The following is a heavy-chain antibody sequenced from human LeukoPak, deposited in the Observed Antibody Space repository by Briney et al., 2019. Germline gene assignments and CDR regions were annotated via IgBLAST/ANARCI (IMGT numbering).Heavy chain of an antibody. Sequence: PGGFLRLSCAASGITVTTNYMSWVRQAPGKGLEWVAVISYDGSNKYYADSVKGRFTISRDNSKNTLYLQMNSLRAEDTAVYYCASAAVLRFLEWLLSYWGQGTLVTVSS. CDR2: ISYDGSNK. D-gene: IGHD3-3*01. V-gene: IGHV3-30-3*01. CDR3: ASAAVLRFLEWLLSY. CDR1: GITVTTNY. J-gene: IGHJ4*02.